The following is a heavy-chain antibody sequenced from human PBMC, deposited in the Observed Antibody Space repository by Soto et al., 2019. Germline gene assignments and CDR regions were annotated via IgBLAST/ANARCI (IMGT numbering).Heavy chain of an antibody. CDR3: VSGWAFDS. V-gene: IGHV4-59*01. J-gene: IGHJ4*02. CDR1: GGSISDFY. Sequence: KTSETLSLTCTVSGGSISDFYWSWIRQPPGKGLEWIAYVYYSGATNYNPSLKSRVTMSVDTSKKQFSLRLSSVTAADTAVYYCVSGWAFDSWGQGSLVTVSS. D-gene: IGHD3-10*01. CDR2: VYYSGAT.